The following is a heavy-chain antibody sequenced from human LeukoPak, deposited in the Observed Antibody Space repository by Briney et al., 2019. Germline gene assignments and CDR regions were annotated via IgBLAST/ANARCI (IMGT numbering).Heavy chain of an antibody. Sequence: SQTLSLTCTVSGCSISSGGYYWSWIRQHPGKGLEWIGYIYYSGSTYYNPSLKSRVTISVDTSKNQFSLKLSSVTAADTAVYYCARGVPDYYYYGMDVWGKGTTVTVSS. CDR2: IYYSGST. V-gene: IGHV4-31*03. CDR3: ARGVPDYYYYGMDV. D-gene: IGHD2-2*01. J-gene: IGHJ6*04. CDR1: GCSISSGGYY.